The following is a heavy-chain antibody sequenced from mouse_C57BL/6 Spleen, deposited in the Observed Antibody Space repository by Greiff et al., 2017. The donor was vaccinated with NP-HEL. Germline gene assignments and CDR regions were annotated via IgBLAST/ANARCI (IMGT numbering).Heavy chain of an antibody. V-gene: IGHV14-4*01. Sequence: VQLKQSGAELVRPGASVKLSCTASGFNIKDDYMHWVKQRPEQGLEWIGWIDPENGDTEYASKFQGKATITADTSSNTAYLQLSSLTSEDTAVDYCTTGDDGSRWYFDVWGTGTTVTVSS. CDR3: TTGDDGSRWYFDV. D-gene: IGHD1-1*01. J-gene: IGHJ1*03. CDR2: IDPENGDT. CDR1: GFNIKDDY.